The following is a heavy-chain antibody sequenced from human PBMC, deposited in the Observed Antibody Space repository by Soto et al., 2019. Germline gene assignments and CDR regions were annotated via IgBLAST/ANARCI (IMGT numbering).Heavy chain of an antibody. CDR2: IYYSGST. CDR3: ARLINGSPYYYHYYLDV. CDR1: GGSISSSSYY. Sequence: PSLTCTVSGGSISSSSYYWGWIRQPPGKGLEWIGSIYYSGSTYYNPSLKSRVTISVDTSKNQFSLKLSSVTAADTAVYYCARLINGSPYYYHYYLDVWGKGTTVTVSS. V-gene: IGHV4-39*01. J-gene: IGHJ6*03. D-gene: IGHD1-1*01.